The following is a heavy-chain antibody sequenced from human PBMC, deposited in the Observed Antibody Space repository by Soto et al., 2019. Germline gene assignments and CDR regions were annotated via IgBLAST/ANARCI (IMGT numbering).Heavy chain of an antibody. D-gene: IGHD2-2*01. Sequence: SETLSLTCTVSGGSISSGGYYWSWIRQHPGKGLEWIWYIYYSGSTYYNPSLKSRVTISVDTSKNQFSLKLSSVTAADTAVYYCARADCSTSCYGALPYYYGMDVWGQGTTVTVSS. J-gene: IGHJ6*02. CDR3: ARADCSTSCYGALPYYYGMDV. CDR2: IYYSGST. V-gene: IGHV4-31*03. CDR1: GGSISSGGYY.